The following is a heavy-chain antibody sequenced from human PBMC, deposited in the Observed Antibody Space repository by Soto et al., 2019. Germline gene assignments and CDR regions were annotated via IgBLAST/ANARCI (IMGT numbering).Heavy chain of an antibody. CDR1: GFTFSSYA. J-gene: IGHJ4*02. D-gene: IGHD6-19*01. CDR3: ARERYSSGWFDY. CDR2: ISYDGSNK. Sequence: QVQLVESGGGVVQPGRSLRLSCAASGFTFSSYAMHWVRQAPGKGLEWVAVISYDGSNKYYADPVKGRFTISRDNSKNTLYLQMNSLRAEDTAVYYCARERYSSGWFDYWGQGTLVTVSS. V-gene: IGHV3-30-3*01.